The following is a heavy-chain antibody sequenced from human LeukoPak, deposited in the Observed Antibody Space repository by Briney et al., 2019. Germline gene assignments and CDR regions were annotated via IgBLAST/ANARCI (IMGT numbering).Heavy chain of an antibody. V-gene: IGHV3-23*01. CDR3: AKDSSGYDFGEYFDY. Sequence: GGSLRLSCAASGFTFSSYGMSWVRQAPGKGLEWVSAISGSGGSTYYADSVKGQFTISRDNSKNTLYLQMNSLRAEDTAVYYCAKDSSGYDFGEYFDYWGQGTLVTVSS. J-gene: IGHJ4*02. CDR1: GFTFSSYG. D-gene: IGHD5-12*01. CDR2: ISGSGGST.